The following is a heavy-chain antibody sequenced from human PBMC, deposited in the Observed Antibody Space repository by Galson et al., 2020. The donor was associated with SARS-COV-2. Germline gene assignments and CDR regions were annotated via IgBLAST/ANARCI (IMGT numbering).Heavy chain of an antibody. J-gene: IGHJ4*02. V-gene: IGHV2-5*02. Sequence: KMSGPTLVKLTQTLTLTCTFSGFSLTTSGVGVGWIRQPPGKALEWLAHVSWDAQESYSPSLKTRLTIMKETSKNQVVLTMTNMDPVDTATYYCARYYLLVGQSQGTECSFDDWGQGIVITVSS. CDR3: ARYYLLVGQSQGTECSFDD. CDR2: VSWDAQE. CDR1: GFSLTTSGVG. D-gene: IGHD3-16*01.